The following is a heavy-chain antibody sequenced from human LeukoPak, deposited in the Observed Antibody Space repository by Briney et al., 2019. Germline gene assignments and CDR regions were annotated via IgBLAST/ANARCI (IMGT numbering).Heavy chain of an antibody. D-gene: IGHD5-24*01. CDR3: ARDADGYED. CDR1: GFTFSRAW. CDR2: IKEDGSKD. J-gene: IGHJ4*02. Sequence: PGGSLRLSCAASGFTFSRAWMSWVRQAPGKGLEWVANIKEDGSKDYYADSVKGRFAISKDNAKNSLYLQMNNLRAEDTAMYYCARDADGYEDWGQGTLVIVSS. V-gene: IGHV3-7*01.